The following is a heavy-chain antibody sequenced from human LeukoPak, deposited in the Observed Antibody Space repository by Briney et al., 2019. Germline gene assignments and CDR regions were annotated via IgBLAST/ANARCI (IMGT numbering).Heavy chain of an antibody. D-gene: IGHD1-26*01. CDR2: IYYSGTT. V-gene: IGHV4-39*01. Sequence: SETLSLTCTVSGGSFISTRHYWGWIRQPPGKGLEWIGSIYYSGTTYYNPSLNSRVTISVDPSKNQFSLKLTSVTAADTAVYYCARRGASSNWFDPWGQGTLVTVSS. J-gene: IGHJ5*02. CDR1: GGSFISTRHY. CDR3: ARRGASSNWFDP.